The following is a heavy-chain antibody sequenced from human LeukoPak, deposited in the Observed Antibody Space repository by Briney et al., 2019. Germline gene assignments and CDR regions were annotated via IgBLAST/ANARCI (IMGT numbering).Heavy chain of an antibody. Sequence: GASVKVSCKASGYTFTGYYMHWVRQAPGQGLEWMGWINPNSGGTNYAQKFQGRVTMTRDTSISTAYMELSRLRSDDTAVYYCARVVGRGIQLYFDYWGQGTLVTVSS. CDR3: ARVVGRGIQLYFDY. V-gene: IGHV1-2*02. J-gene: IGHJ4*02. D-gene: IGHD1-1*01. CDR1: GYTFTGYY. CDR2: INPNSGGT.